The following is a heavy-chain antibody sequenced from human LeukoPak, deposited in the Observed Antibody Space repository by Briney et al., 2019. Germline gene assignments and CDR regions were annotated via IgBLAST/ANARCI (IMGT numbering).Heavy chain of an antibody. CDR3: AHLIAVAGIGWFDP. CDR1: GLSLSTRGAG. J-gene: IGHJ5*02. V-gene: IGHV2-5*01. Sequence: SGPTLVKPSQTLTLTFTFSGLSLSTRGAGVGWIRQPPGKALEWLALISWHDDKRYSPSLKSRLTITKDTSKNQVVLTMTNMDPVDTATYYCAHLIAVAGIGWFDPWGQGTLVTVSS. CDR2: ISWHDDK. D-gene: IGHD6-19*01.